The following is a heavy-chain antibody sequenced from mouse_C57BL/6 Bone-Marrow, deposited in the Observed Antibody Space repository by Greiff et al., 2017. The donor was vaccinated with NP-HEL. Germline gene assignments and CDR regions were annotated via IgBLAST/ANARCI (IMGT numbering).Heavy chain of an antibody. D-gene: IGHD1-1*02. CDR1: GFTFSSYA. V-gene: IGHV5-4*03. CDR2: ISDGGSYT. Sequence: EVMLVESGGGLVKPGGSLKLSCAASGFTFSSYAMSWVRQTPEKRLEWVATISDGGSYTNYPDNVKGRFTISRDNAKNNLYLQMCHLKTEDTAMYYCAGHSPPVDYFDYWGQGTTLTVSS. J-gene: IGHJ2*01. CDR3: AGHSPPVDYFDY.